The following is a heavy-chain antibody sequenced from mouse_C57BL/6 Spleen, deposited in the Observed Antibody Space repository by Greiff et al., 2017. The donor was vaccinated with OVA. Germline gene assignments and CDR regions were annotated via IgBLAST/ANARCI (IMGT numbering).Heavy chain of an antibody. D-gene: IGHD1-1*01. CDR2: IYPSDSET. V-gene: IGHV1-61*01. J-gene: IGHJ3*01. CDR1: GYTFTSYW. CDR3: ARRDSYDYGSSYLAWFAY. Sequence: QVHVKQPGAELVRPGSSVKLSCKASGYTFTSYWMDWVKQRPGQGLEWIGNIYPSDSETHYNQKFKDKATLTVDKSSSTAYMQLSSLTSEDSAVYYCARRDSYDYGSSYLAWFAYWGQGTLVTVSA.